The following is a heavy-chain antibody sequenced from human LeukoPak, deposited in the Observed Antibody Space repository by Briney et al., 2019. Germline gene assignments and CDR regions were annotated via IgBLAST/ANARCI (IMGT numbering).Heavy chain of an antibody. CDR1: GFTLSDYY. Sequence: GGSLRLSCAASGFTLSDYYMSWIRQAPGKGLEWVSYISSSGSTIYYADSVKGRFTISRDNAKNSLYLQMNSLRAEDTAVYYCARAASSSWTDFASWGQGTLVTVSS. J-gene: IGHJ4*02. CDR2: ISSSGSTI. D-gene: IGHD6-13*01. CDR3: ARAASSSWTDFAS. V-gene: IGHV3-11*01.